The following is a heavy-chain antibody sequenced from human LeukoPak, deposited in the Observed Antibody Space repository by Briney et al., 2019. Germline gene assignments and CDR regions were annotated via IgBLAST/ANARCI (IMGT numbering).Heavy chain of an antibody. Sequence: SETLSLTCTVSGASMMPFYWSWIRQPPGKGLEWVGYINYANTNYNPSLKSRVIISMDTSKGQFSLRLSSVTAADTAVYYCARVEEGYGSGRRENYYYYYMDVWGKGTTVTISS. CDR2: INYANT. V-gene: IGHV4-59*01. CDR1: GASMMPFY. D-gene: IGHD3-10*01. CDR3: ARVEEGYGSGRRENYYYYYMDV. J-gene: IGHJ6*03.